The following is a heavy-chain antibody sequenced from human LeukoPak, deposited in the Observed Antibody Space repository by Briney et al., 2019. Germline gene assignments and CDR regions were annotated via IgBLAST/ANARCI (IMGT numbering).Heavy chain of an antibody. CDR2: IYYSGST. V-gene: IGHV4-59*08. Sequence: SETLSLTCTVSGGSISSYYWSWIRQPPGKGLEWIGYIYYSGSTNYNPSLKSRVTISVDTSKNQFSLKLSSVAAADTAVYYCARRSHYGHFDYWGQGTLVTVSS. CDR3: ARRSHYGHFDY. J-gene: IGHJ4*02. CDR1: GGSISSYY. D-gene: IGHD3-10*01.